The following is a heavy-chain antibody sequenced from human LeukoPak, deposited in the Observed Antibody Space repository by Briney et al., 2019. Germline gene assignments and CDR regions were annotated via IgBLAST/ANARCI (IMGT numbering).Heavy chain of an antibody. Sequence: PGRSLRLSCTASGFTLDNYAMIWVRQASGKGLEWVSVISGSGDGTDSADSVRGRFTSSTDNSKNTLYLEMSSLRVEDAAVYYCAKGRDGYNVDYWGQGTLVTVSS. CDR2: ISGSGDGT. CDR3: AKGRDGYNVDY. J-gene: IGHJ4*02. CDR1: GFTLDNYA. D-gene: IGHD5-24*01. V-gene: IGHV3-23*01.